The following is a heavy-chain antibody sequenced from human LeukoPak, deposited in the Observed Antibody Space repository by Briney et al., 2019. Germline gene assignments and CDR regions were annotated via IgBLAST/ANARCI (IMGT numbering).Heavy chain of an antibody. CDR2: IIPILGIA. CDR1: GGTFSSYA. Sequence: GSSVKVSCKASGGTFSSYAISWVRQAPGQGLEWMGRIIPILGIANYAQKFQGRVTITADKSTSTAYMELSSLRSEGTAVYYCARDRRWLQSLFDYWGQGTLVTVSS. D-gene: IGHD5-24*01. V-gene: IGHV1-69*04. CDR3: ARDRRWLQSLFDY. J-gene: IGHJ4*02.